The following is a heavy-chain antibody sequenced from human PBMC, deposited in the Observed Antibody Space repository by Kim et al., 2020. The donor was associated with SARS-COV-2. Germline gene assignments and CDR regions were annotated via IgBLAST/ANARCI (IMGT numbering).Heavy chain of an antibody. CDR1: GGSFSGYY. D-gene: IGHD4-17*01. CDR3: AARHDYGPSG. V-gene: IGHV4-34*01. Sequence: SETLSLTCAVYGGSFSGYYWSWIRQPPGKGLEWIGEINHSGSTNYNPSLKSRVTISVDTSKNQFSLKLSSVTAADTAVYYCAARHDYGPSGWGQGTLVTVSS. CDR2: INHSGST. J-gene: IGHJ4*02.